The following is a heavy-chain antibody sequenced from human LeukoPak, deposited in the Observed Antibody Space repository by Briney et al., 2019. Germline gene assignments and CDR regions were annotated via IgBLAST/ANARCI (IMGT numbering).Heavy chain of an antibody. J-gene: IGHJ4*02. Sequence: PSETLYLTCTVSGGSISSYYWSWIRQPPGKGLEWIGYIYYSGSTNYNPSLKSRVTISVDTSKNQFSLKLSSVTAADTAVYYCARGAPNFTIDYWGQGTLVTVSS. CDR1: GGSISSYY. CDR3: ARGAPNFTIDY. V-gene: IGHV4-59*01. D-gene: IGHD2-8*01. CDR2: IYYSGST.